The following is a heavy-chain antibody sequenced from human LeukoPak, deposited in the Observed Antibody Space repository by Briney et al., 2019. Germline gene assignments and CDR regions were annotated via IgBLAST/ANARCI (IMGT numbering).Heavy chain of an antibody. Sequence: AGGSLRLSCAASGFTFSSYAMSWVRQAPGKGLEWVSAFSGSGGSTYYADSVKGRFTISRDNSKNTLYLQMNSLRAEDTALYYCASGGIYYGAAFDFWGQGTLVTVSS. D-gene: IGHD1-26*01. V-gene: IGHV3-23*01. CDR2: FSGSGGST. J-gene: IGHJ4*02. CDR3: ASGGIYYGAAFDF. CDR1: GFTFSSYA.